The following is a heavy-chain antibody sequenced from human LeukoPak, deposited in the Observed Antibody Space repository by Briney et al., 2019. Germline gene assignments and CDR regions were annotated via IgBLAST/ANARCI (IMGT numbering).Heavy chain of an antibody. CDR3: ARGSGALYYGMDV. V-gene: IGHV4-59*01. D-gene: IGHD3-10*01. CDR2: INFSGTT. CDR1: SGSIRSYY. Sequence: PSETLSLTCTVPSGSIRSYYWSWIRQPPGEGLEWIGYINFSGTTNYNPSLKSRVTRSADTSKDQFSLKLTSATAADTAVYYCARGSGALYYGMDVWGQGTTVTVSS. J-gene: IGHJ6*02.